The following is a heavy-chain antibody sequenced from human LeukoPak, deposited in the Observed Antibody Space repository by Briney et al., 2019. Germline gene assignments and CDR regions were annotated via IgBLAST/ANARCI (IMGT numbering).Heavy chain of an antibody. CDR3: AIDEVSRSSTIAY. J-gene: IGHJ4*02. Sequence: GGSLRLSCAASGFTFSSYSMNWVRQAPGKGLEWVSSISSSSSYIYYADSVKGRFTISRDNAKNSLYLQMNRLRAEDTTVYYCAIDEVSRSSTIAYWGQGTLVTVSS. D-gene: IGHD6-6*01. CDR2: ISSSSSYI. CDR1: GFTFSSYS. V-gene: IGHV3-21*01.